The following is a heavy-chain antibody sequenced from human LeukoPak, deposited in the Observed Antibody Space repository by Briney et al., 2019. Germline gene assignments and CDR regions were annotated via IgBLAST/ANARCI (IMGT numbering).Heavy chain of an antibody. Sequence: ASVKVSCKASGYTFNSYGITWVRQAPGQGLEWMGWINPFNANTAYAQNLQGRVTMTTDTSTNPAYMDLRSLGSDDTAVYCCARDFTPPHCTSTSCPRGGWFDPWGQGTLVTVSS. CDR2: INPFNANT. CDR1: GYTFNSYG. V-gene: IGHV1-18*01. D-gene: IGHD2-2*01. CDR3: ARDFTPPHCTSTSCPRGGWFDP. J-gene: IGHJ5*02.